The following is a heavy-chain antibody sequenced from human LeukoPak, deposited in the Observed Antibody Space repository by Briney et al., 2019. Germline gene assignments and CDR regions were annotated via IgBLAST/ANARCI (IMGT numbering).Heavy chain of an antibody. J-gene: IGHJ5*02. V-gene: IGHV3-7*01. CDR1: EFTFSSYW. CDR3: AKDHYDSSGYDWYDP. D-gene: IGHD3-22*01. Sequence: GGSLRLSCAASEFTFSSYWMSWVRQAPGKGLEWVANIKQDGSEKYYVDSVKGRFTISRDNAKNSLYLQMNSLRAEDTAVYYCAKDHYDSSGYDWYDPWGQGTLVTVSS. CDR2: IKQDGSEK.